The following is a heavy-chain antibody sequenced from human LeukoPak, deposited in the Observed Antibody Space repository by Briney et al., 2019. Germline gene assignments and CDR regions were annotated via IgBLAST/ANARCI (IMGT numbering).Heavy chain of an antibody. CDR2: MYISGTT. Sequence: SETLSLTCSVSGGSISSYYWSWIRQPAGKGLEWIGRMYISGTTNYNPSLKSRVTMSLDTSNNQFSLRLSSVTAADTAVYYCARVLNWFDPWGRGTLVTVSS. CDR1: GGSISSYY. J-gene: IGHJ5*02. V-gene: IGHV4-4*07. CDR3: ARVLNWFDP.